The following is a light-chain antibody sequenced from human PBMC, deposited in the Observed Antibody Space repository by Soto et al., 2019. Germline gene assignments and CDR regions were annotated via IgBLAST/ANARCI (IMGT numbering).Light chain of an antibody. CDR3: QQYENWPRT. V-gene: IGKV3-15*01. J-gene: IGKJ4*01. Sequence: ETVMTQSPATLSVSPGERATLSCRASQSVSSNLAWYQQKPGQAPRLLIYGASTRATGIPARFSGSGSGTEFTLTISSLQSEDFAVYYCQQYENWPRTFGGGTKVDIK. CDR2: GAS. CDR1: QSVSSN.